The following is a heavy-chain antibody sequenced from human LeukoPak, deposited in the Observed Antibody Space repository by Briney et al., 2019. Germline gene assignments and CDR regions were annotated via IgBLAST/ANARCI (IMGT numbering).Heavy chain of an antibody. CDR3: AREIPAAACPFDH. Sequence: SLPLSCAASGFTFSSYGMHWVRQAPGKGLEWVAVISYDGSNKYYADSVKGRFTISRDNSKSTLYLQMNSLRAEDTAVYYCAREIPAAACPFDHWGQGTLVTVSS. CDR2: ISYDGSNK. D-gene: IGHD6-13*01. J-gene: IGHJ4*02. V-gene: IGHV3-30*03. CDR1: GFTFSSYG.